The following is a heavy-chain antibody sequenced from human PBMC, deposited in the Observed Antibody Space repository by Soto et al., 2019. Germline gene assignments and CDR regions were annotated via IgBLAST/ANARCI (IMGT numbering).Heavy chain of an antibody. D-gene: IGHD6-6*01. CDR3: ARAREPEYSSSIFFDY. CDR2: IYSAGST. V-gene: IGHV3-53*02. CDR1: GLTVSRTQ. J-gene: IGHJ4*01. Sequence: VELVETGGGLIQPGGSLRLSGAVSGLTVSRTQMSWVRQAPGKGLQWVSVIYSAGSTYYANAVKGRFTISRDISENKIFLELNGLTVDDTAVYYCARAREPEYSSSIFFDYWGRGTVVTVSS.